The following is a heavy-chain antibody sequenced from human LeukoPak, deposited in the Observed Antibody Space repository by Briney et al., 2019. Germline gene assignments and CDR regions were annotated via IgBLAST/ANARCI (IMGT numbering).Heavy chain of an antibody. Sequence: SETLSLTCTVSGGSISSSSYYWGWIRQPPGKGLERIGSIYYSGSTYYNPSLKSRVTISVDTSKNQFSLKLSSVTAADTAVYYCTTSGYDTSPEYWGQGTLVTVSS. J-gene: IGHJ4*02. CDR1: GGSISSSSYY. CDR2: IYYSGST. V-gene: IGHV4-39*01. D-gene: IGHD5-12*01. CDR3: TTSGYDTSPEY.